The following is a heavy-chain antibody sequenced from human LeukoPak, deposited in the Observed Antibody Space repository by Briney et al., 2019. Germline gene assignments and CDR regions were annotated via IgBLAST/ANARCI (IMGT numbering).Heavy chain of an antibody. Sequence: GGSLRLSCAVSGFTFSSYSMNWVRQAPGKGLEWVSYITSSGSTLYYADSVKGRFTVSRDNAKNSLYLQMNSLRAEDTAVYYCARSRSSSTSFPTIDYWGQGTLVTVSS. CDR3: ARSRSSSTSFPTIDY. CDR2: ITSSGSTL. CDR1: GFTFSSYS. J-gene: IGHJ4*02. V-gene: IGHV3-48*01. D-gene: IGHD2-2*01.